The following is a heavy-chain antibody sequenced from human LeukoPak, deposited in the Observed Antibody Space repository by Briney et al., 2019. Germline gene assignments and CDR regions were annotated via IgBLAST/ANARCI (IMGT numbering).Heavy chain of an antibody. Sequence: EGSLRLPCAASEFTFSSYGMHWVRQAPGKGLEWVAVISYDGSNKYYADSVKGRFTISRDNSKNTLYLQMNSLRAEDTAVYYCAKSGRLYGSCYYYYMDVWGKGTTVTISS. D-gene: IGHD3-10*01. CDR2: ISYDGSNK. V-gene: IGHV3-30*18. J-gene: IGHJ6*03. CDR3: AKSGRLYGSCYYYYMDV. CDR1: EFTFSSYG.